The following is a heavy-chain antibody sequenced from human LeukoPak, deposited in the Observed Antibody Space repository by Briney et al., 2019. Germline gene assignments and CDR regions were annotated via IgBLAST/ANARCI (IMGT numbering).Heavy chain of an antibody. J-gene: IGHJ4*02. CDR3: ARGTMIAFGGVIVMMNFDY. CDR2: ISAYNGNT. V-gene: IGHV1-18*01. CDR1: GYTFTSYG. D-gene: IGHD3-16*02. Sequence: ASVKVSCKASGYTFTSYGISWVRQAPGQGLEWMGWISAYNGNTNYAQKLQGRVTMTTDTSTSTAYMELRSLRSDDTAVYYCARGTMIAFGGVIVMMNFDYWGQGTLVIVSS.